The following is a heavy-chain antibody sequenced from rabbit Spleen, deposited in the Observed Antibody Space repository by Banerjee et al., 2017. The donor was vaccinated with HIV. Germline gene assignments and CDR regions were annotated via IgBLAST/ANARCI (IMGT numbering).Heavy chain of an antibody. CDR3: VRDEASSSGYFGL. CDR1: GFDFSSYG. D-gene: IGHD1-1*01. Sequence: QEQLVESGGGLVQPGGSLKLSCKASGFDFSSYGVSWVRQAPGKGLEWIGYIDPVFGSTYYASWVNGRFTISSHNAQNTLYLQLNSLTAADTATYFCVRDEASSSGYFGLWGPGTLVTVS. CDR2: IDPVFGST. J-gene: IGHJ6*01. V-gene: IGHV1S47*01.